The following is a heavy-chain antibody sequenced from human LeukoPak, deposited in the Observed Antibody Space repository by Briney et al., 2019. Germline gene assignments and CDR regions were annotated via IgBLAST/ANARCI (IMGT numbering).Heavy chain of an antibody. CDR1: GGSISSGDYY. CDR2: IYYSGST. V-gene: IGHV4-30-4*08. Sequence: PSQTLSLTCTVSGGSISSGDYYWSWIRQPPGKGLEWIGYIYYSGSTYYNPSLKSRVTISVDTSKNQFSLKLSSVTAADTAVYYRARGIVVVPAAAYEGYYYYMDVWGKGTTVTVSS. D-gene: IGHD2-2*01. CDR3: ARGIVVVPAAAYEGYYYYMDV. J-gene: IGHJ6*03.